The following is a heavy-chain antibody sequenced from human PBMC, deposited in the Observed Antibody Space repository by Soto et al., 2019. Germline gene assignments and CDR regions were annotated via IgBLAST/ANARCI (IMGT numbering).Heavy chain of an antibody. Sequence: SETLSLTCTVSGGSISSYYWSWIRQPPGKGLEWIGYIYYSGSTNYNPSLKSRVTISVDTSKNQFSLKLSSVTAADTAVYYCAREVQYQDSSYYYYYYMDVWGKGTTVTVSS. CDR2: IYYSGST. J-gene: IGHJ6*03. CDR1: GGSISSYY. V-gene: IGHV4-59*01. CDR3: AREVQYQDSSYYYYYYMDV. D-gene: IGHD4-4*01.